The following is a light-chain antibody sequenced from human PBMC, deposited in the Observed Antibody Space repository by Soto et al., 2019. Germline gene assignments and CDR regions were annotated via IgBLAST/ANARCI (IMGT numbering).Light chain of an antibody. J-gene: IGKJ3*01. CDR3: QQYGGS. Sequence: GDRVTITCRASQSISSWLAWFQQKAGKAPKLLIYDASSLESGVPSRFSGSGSGTEFTLTISSLQPDDFATYYCQQYGGSFGPGTKVDIK. V-gene: IGKV1-5*01. CDR2: DAS. CDR1: QSISSW.